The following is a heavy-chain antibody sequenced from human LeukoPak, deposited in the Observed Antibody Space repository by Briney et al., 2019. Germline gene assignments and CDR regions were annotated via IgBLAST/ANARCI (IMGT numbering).Heavy chain of an antibody. CDR1: GGTFSSYA. J-gene: IGHJ5*02. D-gene: IGHD3-3*01. CDR2: IIPIFGIA. CDR3: ARAGDVLRFLEWLPPNWFDP. Sequence: SVXVSCKASGGTFSSYAISWVRQAPGQGVEWMGRIIPIFGIANYAQKFQGRVTITADKSTSTAYMELSSLRSEDTAVYYCARAGDVLRFLEWLPPNWFDPWGQGTLVTVSS. V-gene: IGHV1-69*04.